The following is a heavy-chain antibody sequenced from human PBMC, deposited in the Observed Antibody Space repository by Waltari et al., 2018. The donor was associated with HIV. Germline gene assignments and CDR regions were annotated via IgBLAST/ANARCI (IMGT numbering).Heavy chain of an antibody. CDR2: INGSGGRT. V-gene: IGHV3-23*01. D-gene: IGHD2-2*02. CDR1: GFACSRPA. Sequence: EVQLLESGGGLVQPGGSLRLSCAASGFACSRPALTWARQAPGKGLEWVSSINGSGGRTYYADSVKGRFSISRDNSKNTLYLEMKSLRAEDTAIYYCTKDPRDTDGMDVWGQGTAVTVSS. J-gene: IGHJ6*02. CDR3: TKDPRDTDGMDV.